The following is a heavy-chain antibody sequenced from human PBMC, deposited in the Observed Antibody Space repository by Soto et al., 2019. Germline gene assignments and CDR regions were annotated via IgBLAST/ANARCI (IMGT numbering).Heavy chain of an antibody. J-gene: IGHJ3*02. D-gene: IGHD4-17*01. V-gene: IGHV4-39*01. CDR3: ARPRAVTTKGAFDI. Sequence: SETLSLTCTVSGGSISSSSYYWGWIRQPPGKGLEWIGSIYYSGGTYYNPSLKSRVTISVDTSKNQFSLKLSSVTAADTAVYYCARPRAVTTKGAFDIWGQGTMVTVSS. CDR1: GGSISSSSYY. CDR2: IYYSGGT.